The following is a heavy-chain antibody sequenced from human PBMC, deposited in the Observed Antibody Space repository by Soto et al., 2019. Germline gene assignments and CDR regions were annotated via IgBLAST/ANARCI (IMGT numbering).Heavy chain of an antibody. CDR2: ISAYNGNT. CDR3: ARDLAAGTCDY. CDR1: GGTFSSYA. V-gene: IGHV1-18*01. Sequence: ASVKVSCKAFGGTFSSYAISWVRQAPGQGLEWMGWISAYNGNTNYAQKLQGRVTMTTDTSTSTAYMELRSLRSDDTAVYYCARDLAAGTCDYWGQGTLVTVSS. J-gene: IGHJ4*02. D-gene: IGHD6-13*01.